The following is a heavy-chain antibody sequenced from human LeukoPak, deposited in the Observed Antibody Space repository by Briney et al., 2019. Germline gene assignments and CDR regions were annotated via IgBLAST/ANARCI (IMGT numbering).Heavy chain of an antibody. V-gene: IGHV1-69*05. J-gene: IGHJ4*02. CDR2: IIPIFGTA. CDR1: GGTFSSYA. CDR3: ASTSDIMIFGVVIFDY. Sequence: SVKVSCKASGGTFSSYAISWVRQAPGQGLEWMGGIIPIFGTANYAQKFQGRVTITTDESTSTAYMELSSLRSEDTAVYYCASTSDIMIFGVVIFDYWGQGTLVTVSS. D-gene: IGHD3-3*01.